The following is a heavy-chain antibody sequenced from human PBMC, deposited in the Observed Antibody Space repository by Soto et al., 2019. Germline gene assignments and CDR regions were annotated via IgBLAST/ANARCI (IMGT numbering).Heavy chain of an antibody. Sequence: ASEKVSCKASGYTFTGHYMHWVRQAPGQGLECMVWINPNSGGTNYAQKFQDRVTMTRATSISTAYMELSRLRSDDTAVYYCARPYCSSTSCSNWFDPWGQGTLVTVSS. CDR1: GYTFTGHY. CDR2: INPNSGGT. J-gene: IGHJ5*02. CDR3: ARPYCSSTSCSNWFDP. D-gene: IGHD2-2*01. V-gene: IGHV1-2*02.